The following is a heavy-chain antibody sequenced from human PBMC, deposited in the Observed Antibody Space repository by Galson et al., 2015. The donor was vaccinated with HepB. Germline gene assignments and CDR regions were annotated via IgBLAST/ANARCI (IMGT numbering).Heavy chain of an antibody. CDR1: GFTFRNYP. D-gene: IGHD2-15*01. V-gene: IGHV3-64D*06. CDR3: VKMEVVH. Sequence: SLRLSCAASGFTFRNYPMHWVRQAPGKGLEYVSGISNDGSETYYSDSVKGRFTISRDNSQNTPFLHMTNMGPDDTAFYFCVKMEVVHWGQGTLVTVSS. CDR2: ISNDGSET. J-gene: IGHJ4*02.